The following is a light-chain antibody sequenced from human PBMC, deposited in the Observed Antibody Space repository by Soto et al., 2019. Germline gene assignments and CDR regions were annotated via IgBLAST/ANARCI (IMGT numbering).Light chain of an antibody. CDR2: SNN. CDR3: AAWDDGLNGVI. V-gene: IGLV1-44*01. J-gene: IGLJ2*01. Sequence: QSVLTRPPSASGTPGQRVTISCSGSSSNIGSNTVNWYQQLPGTAPKLLIYSNNQRPSGVPDRFSGSKSGTSASLAISGLQSEDEADYYCAAWDDGLNGVIFGGGTKLTVL. CDR1: SSNIGSNT.